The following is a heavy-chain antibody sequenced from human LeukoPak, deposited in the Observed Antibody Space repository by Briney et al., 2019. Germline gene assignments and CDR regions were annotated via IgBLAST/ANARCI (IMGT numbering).Heavy chain of an antibody. Sequence: LSLTCTVSGGSISSYYWSWIRQPPGKGLEWVGRIRNKVHTYTTEYAASVKGRFTFSRDDSKNSLYLQMNSLKTEDTAVYFCVRVNMVRGSNYESDYWGQGTLVTVSS. CDR1: GGSISSYY. V-gene: IGHV3-72*01. CDR3: VRVNMVRGSNYESDY. D-gene: IGHD3-10*01. CDR2: IRNKVHTYTT. J-gene: IGHJ4*02.